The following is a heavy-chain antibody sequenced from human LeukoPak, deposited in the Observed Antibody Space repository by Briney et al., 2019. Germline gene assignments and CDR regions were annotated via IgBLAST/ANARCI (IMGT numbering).Heavy chain of an antibody. Sequence: GGSLRLSCAASGFTFSSYGMSWVRQAPGKGLEWVANIKQDGSEKYYVDSVKGRFTISRDNAKNSLYLQMNSLRAEDTAVYYCARDLSGVAGYTYGRGVDYWGQGTLVTVSS. CDR1: GFTFSSYG. J-gene: IGHJ4*02. CDR2: IKQDGSEK. CDR3: ARDLSGVAGYTYGRGVDY. V-gene: IGHV3-7*01. D-gene: IGHD5-18*01.